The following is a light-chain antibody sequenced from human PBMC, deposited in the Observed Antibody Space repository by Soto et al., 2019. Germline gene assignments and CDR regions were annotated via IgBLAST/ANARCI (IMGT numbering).Light chain of an antibody. CDR3: QQYDTFPRT. V-gene: IGKV1-16*01. J-gene: IGKJ2*01. CDR1: QVIKY. Sequence: DIPMTQSPASLSASVGDRVTITCRASQVIKYLAWFQQKPGKAPKSLIYATSRLQSGVPSRFSGSGSGTDFTLTISSLQPEDFATYYCQQYDTFPRTFGLGTKLEMK. CDR2: ATS.